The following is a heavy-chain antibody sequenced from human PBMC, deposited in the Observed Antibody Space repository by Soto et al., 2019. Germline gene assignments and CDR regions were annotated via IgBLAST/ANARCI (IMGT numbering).Heavy chain of an antibody. J-gene: IGHJ4*02. CDR2: IYYSGST. D-gene: IGHD6-19*01. CDR3: ASEPWGGWYGADY. Sequence: QLQLQESGPGLVKPSETLSLTCTVSGGSISSSSYYWGWIRQPPGKGLEWIGSIYYSGSTYYNPSLKSRVTISVDTSKNQFSLKLSSVTAADTAVYYCASEPWGGWYGADYWGQGTLVTVSS. V-gene: IGHV4-39*01. CDR1: GGSISSSSYY.